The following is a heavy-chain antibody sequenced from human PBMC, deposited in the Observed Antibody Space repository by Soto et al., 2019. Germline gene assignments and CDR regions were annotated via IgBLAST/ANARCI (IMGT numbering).Heavy chain of an antibody. CDR1: GFTFSSYA. J-gene: IGHJ4*02. CDR2: ISGSGGST. Sequence: GGSLRLSCAASGFTFSSYAMSWVRQAPGKGLEWVSAISGSGGSTYYADSVKGRFTISRDNSKNTLYLQMNSLRAEDTAVYYCAKDQWGRPIPGIAVAGTDYWGQGTLVTVSS. D-gene: IGHD6-19*01. V-gene: IGHV3-23*01. CDR3: AKDQWGRPIPGIAVAGTDY.